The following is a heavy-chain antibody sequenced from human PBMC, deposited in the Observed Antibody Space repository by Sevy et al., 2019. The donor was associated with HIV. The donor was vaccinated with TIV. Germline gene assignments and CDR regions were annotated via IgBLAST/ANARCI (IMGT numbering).Heavy chain of an antibody. V-gene: IGHV3-23*01. CDR3: AKRRVQSGLSGGGANYGMDV. D-gene: IGHD2-8*02. J-gene: IGHJ6*02. Sequence: GGSLRLSCAASGFPFSNFAMSWVRQAPGKGLEWVSTLIGGGSRTYYADSVTGRFIISRDNPRNTLYLQMTSLRAEDAAIYYGAKRRVQSGLSGGGANYGMDVCGRGTTVTVSS. CDR1: GFPFSNFA. CDR2: LIGGGSRT.